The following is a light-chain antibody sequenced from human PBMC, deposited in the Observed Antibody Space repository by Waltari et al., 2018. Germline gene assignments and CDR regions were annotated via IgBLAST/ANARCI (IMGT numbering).Light chain of an antibody. V-gene: IGLV1-44*01. CDR3: ATWDNSLEGWL. CDR2: SDD. CDR1: SNP. J-gene: IGLJ2*01. Sequence: QSVLTQPPSASGTPGQSIIIPCSSTSNPVTWFQQVPGAAPKLLIFSDDQRPSGVPARFSGSRSGTSASLAISGLHSEDEADYYCATWDNSLEGWLFGGGTKVTV.